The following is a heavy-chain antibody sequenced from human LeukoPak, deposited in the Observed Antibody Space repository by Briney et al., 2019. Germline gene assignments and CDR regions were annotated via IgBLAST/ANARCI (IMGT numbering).Heavy chain of an antibody. Sequence: GASVKVSCKDSGYTFTSYDINWVRQATGQGLEWMGWMNPNSGNTGYAQKFQGRVTMTRNTSISTAYMELSSLRSEDTAVYYCARSVCDIVVVPASDCYYGMDVWGQGTTVTVSS. CDR2: MNPNSGNT. CDR1: GYTFTSYD. V-gene: IGHV1-8*01. CDR3: ARSVCDIVVVPASDCYYGMDV. D-gene: IGHD2-2*01. J-gene: IGHJ6*02.